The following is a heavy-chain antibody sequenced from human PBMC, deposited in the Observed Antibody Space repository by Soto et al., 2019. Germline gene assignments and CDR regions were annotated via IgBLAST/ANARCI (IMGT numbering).Heavy chain of an antibody. CDR2: ICAYNGNT. Sequence: QVQLVQSGAEVKKPWASVKVSCKASGYTFTSYGISWVRQAPGQGLEWMGWICAYNGNTNYAQKLQGRVNMTTDTSTRTAYMELRSLRSDDTAVYYCARVYPEVVDFHYWGQGTLVTVAS. CDR3: ARVYPEVVDFHY. J-gene: IGHJ4*02. CDR1: GYTFTSYG. D-gene: IGHD3-22*01. V-gene: IGHV1-18*04.